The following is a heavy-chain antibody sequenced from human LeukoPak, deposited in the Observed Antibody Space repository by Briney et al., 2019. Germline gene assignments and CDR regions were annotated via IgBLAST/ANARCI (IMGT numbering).Heavy chain of an antibody. V-gene: IGHV3-23*01. CDR1: GFTFSSYA. J-gene: IGHJ4*02. CDR2: ISGSGGST. Sequence: GGSLRLSCAASGFTFSSYAMSWVRQAPGKGLEWVSAISGSGGSTYYADSVKGRFTSSRDNSKNTLYLQMNSLRAEDTAVYYCAKVRGSNWNPFEYWGQGTLVTVSS. D-gene: IGHD1-20*01. CDR3: AKVRGSNWNPFEY.